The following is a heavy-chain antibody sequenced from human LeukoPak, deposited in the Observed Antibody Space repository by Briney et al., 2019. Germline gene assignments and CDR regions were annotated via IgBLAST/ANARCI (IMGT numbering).Heavy chain of an antibody. CDR3: ARGANLGFRGDGYNFDY. Sequence: ASVKVSCKASGYTFTCYYMHWVRQAPGQGLEWMGWINPNSGGTNYAQKFQVRVTMTRDTSISTAYMELSRLRSDDTAVYYCARGANLGFRGDGYNFDYWGQGTLVTVSS. CDR1: GYTFTCYY. D-gene: IGHD5-24*01. J-gene: IGHJ4*02. CDR2: INPNSGGT. V-gene: IGHV1-2*02.